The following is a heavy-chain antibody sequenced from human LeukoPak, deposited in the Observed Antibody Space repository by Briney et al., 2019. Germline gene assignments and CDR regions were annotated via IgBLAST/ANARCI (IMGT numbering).Heavy chain of an antibody. CDR1: GFTFSTYA. CDR3: AKGSVSVVPLYDP. V-gene: IGHV3-23*01. J-gene: IGHJ5*02. D-gene: IGHD2-15*01. Sequence: GGSLRLSCAASGFTFSTYAMSWVRQAPGKGLEWVSGISGSGGVTYYADSVKGRFTISRDNSKHTLYLQMNSLRAEDTAVYYCAKGSVSVVPLYDPWGQGTLVTVSS. CDR2: ISGSGGVT.